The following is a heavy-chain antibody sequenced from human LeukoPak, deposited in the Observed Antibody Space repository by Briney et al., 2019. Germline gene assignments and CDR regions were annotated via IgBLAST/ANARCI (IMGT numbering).Heavy chain of an antibody. CDR3: AAGRNSGSYHWFDP. CDR2: IIPIFGTA. D-gene: IGHD1-26*01. J-gene: IGHJ5*02. V-gene: IGHV1-69*13. CDR1: GGTFSSYA. Sequence: GASVKVSCKASGGTFSSYAISWVRQAPGQGLEWMGGIIPIFGTANYAQKFQGRVTITADESTSTAYMELSSLRSEDTAVYYCAAGRNSGSYHWFDPWGQGTLVTVSS.